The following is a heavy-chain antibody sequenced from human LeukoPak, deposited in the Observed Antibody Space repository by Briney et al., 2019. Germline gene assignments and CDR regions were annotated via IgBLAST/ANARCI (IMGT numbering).Heavy chain of an antibody. CDR1: GYTFTDYY. CDR3: ARDSSRGYTYAFDY. D-gene: IGHD5-18*01. Sequence: ASEKVSCKASGYTFTDYYIHWVRQAPGQGLEWMGWISPNSGGSNYAQKFQGRVTMTRDTSINTAYMELSRLRSDDAAVYFCARDSSRGYTYAFDYWGQGTLVSVSS. V-gene: IGHV1-2*02. CDR2: ISPNSGGS. J-gene: IGHJ4*02.